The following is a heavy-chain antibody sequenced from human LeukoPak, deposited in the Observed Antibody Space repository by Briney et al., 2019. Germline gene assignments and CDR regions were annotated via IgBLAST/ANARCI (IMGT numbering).Heavy chain of an antibody. D-gene: IGHD3-22*01. Sequence: SETLSLTCAVYGGSFSGYYWSWIRQPPGKGLEWIGEINHSGSTNYNPSLKSRVTISVDTSKNQFSLKLSSVTAADTAVYYCARAGDDSSGYYYFDYWGQGTLVTVYS. J-gene: IGHJ4*02. CDR3: ARAGDDSSGYYYFDY. V-gene: IGHV4-34*01. CDR2: INHSGST. CDR1: GGSFSGYY.